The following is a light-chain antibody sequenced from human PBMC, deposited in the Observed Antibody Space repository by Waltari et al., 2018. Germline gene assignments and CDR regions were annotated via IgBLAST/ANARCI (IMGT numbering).Light chain of an antibody. CDR1: QSVGGNY. CDR2: GAS. J-gene: IGKJ1*01. Sequence: EIVLTQSPGTLSLSPGERATLSCRASQSVGGNYLAWYQQKPGQAPRLLIYGASSRATGIPDSFGGSVSGTDFTLTSSRVEPEDCAVYYCQQYGTIPRTFGQGTKVEIK. CDR3: QQYGTIPRT. V-gene: IGKV3-20*01.